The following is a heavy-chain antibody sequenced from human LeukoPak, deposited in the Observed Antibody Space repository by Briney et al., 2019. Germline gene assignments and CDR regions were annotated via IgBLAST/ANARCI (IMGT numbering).Heavy chain of an antibody. CDR1: GGSISSGGYY. CDR2: IYYSGST. V-gene: IGHV4-31*03. Sequence: PSETLSLTCTVSGGSISSGGYYWSWIRQHPGKGLEWIGYIYYSGSTYYNPSLKSRVTISVDTSKNQFSLKLSSVTAADTAVHYCARTPRAAGAIYYFDYWGQGTLVTVSS. J-gene: IGHJ4*02. D-gene: IGHD1-26*01. CDR3: ARTPRAAGAIYYFDY.